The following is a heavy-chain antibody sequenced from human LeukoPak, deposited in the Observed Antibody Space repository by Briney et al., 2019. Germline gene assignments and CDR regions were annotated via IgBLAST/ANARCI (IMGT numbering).Heavy chain of an antibody. J-gene: IGHJ4*02. CDR1: GFTFSSYG. Sequence: GRSLRLSCAASGFTFSSYGMHWVRQAPGKGLEWVSAISGSGGSTYYADSVKDRFTISRDNYKNTLYLQMNSLRAEDTAVYYCAKLLTGVVVPAALVDYWGQGTLVTVSS. V-gene: IGHV3-23*01. CDR2: ISGSGGST. D-gene: IGHD2-2*01. CDR3: AKLLTGVVVPAALVDY.